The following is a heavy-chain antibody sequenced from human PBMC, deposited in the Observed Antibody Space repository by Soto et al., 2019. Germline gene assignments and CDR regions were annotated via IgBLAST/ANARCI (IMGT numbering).Heavy chain of an antibody. Sequence: QVQLVQSGAEVKKPGASVKVSCTASGYTVTNYYIHWVRQAPGQGLEWMGIIDPSGGSPTNAQKFQGRGSMTRDTSASTVYMQLSSLRSDDTAVYFCTRDTPGGRWYFAYWGQGTLVTVSS. CDR1: GYTVTNYY. CDR3: TRDTPGGRWYFAY. CDR2: IDPSGGSP. V-gene: IGHV1-46*03. J-gene: IGHJ4*02. D-gene: IGHD6-13*01.